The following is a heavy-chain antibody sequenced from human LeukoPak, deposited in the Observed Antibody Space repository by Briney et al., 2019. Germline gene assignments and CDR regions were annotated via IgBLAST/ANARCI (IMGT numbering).Heavy chain of an antibody. Sequence: GESLKISCKGSGYRFTSYWIGWLRQMPGKGLDWMGIIYPGDSDTRYSPSFQGQVTIPADKSISNAYLQWGSLKASDPAPYYCARHFHYYDSSGLADYRGQGTLVTVSS. CDR1: GYRFTSYW. V-gene: IGHV5-51*01. J-gene: IGHJ4*02. CDR2: IYPGDSDT. D-gene: IGHD3-22*01. CDR3: ARHFHYYDSSGLADY.